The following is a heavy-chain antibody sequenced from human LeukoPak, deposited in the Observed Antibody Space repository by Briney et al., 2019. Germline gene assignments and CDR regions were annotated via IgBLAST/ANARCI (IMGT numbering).Heavy chain of an antibody. CDR1: GGSISSYY. Sequence: SETLSLTCTVSGGSISSYYWSWIRQPPGKGLVWIGYIYYSGSTNYNPSLKSRVTISVDTSKNQFSLKLSSVTAADTAVYYCARHTAEKYNWFERWGQGTLVTVSS. CDR2: IYYSGST. J-gene: IGHJ5*02. D-gene: IGHD5-24*01. CDR3: ARHTAEKYNWFER. V-gene: IGHV4-59*08.